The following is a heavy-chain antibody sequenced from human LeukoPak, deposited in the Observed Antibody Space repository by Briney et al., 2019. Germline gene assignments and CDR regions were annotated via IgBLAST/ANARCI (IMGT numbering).Heavy chain of an antibody. V-gene: IGHV4-38-2*01. CDR2: IYHTGTS. CDR3: ASPHCSGGSCYDLPLDY. Sequence: PSETLSLTCAVSGYPIRSSYFWGWIRQPPGKGLEWIGSIYHTGTSYYNPSLKSRVALSVDRSKQQFSLRLNSVTAADRAVYYCASPHCSGGSCYDLPLDYWGQGVLVTVSS. D-gene: IGHD2-15*01. CDR1: GYPIRSSYF. J-gene: IGHJ4*02.